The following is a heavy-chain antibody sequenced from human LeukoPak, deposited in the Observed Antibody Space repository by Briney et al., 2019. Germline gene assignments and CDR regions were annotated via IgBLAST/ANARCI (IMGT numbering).Heavy chain of an antibody. D-gene: IGHD7-27*01. CDR2: ISWNSGSI. V-gene: IGHV3-9*01. CDR3: ARGGTGDGYYYYGMDV. J-gene: IGHJ6*02. CDR1: GFTFDDYA. Sequence: GGSLRLSCAASGFTFDDYAMHWVRQAPGKGLEWVSGISWNSGSIGYADSVKGRFTISRDNAKNSLYLQMNSLRAEDTAVYYCARGGTGDGYYYYGMDVWGQGTTVTVSS.